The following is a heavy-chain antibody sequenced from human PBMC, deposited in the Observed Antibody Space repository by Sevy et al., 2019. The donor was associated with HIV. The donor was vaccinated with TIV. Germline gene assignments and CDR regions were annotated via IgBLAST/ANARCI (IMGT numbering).Heavy chain of an antibody. J-gene: IGHJ4*02. D-gene: IGHD1-26*01. CDR1: GFTFTSDY. Sequence: GGSLRLSCAASGFTFTSDYMHWVRQPPGKGLVWVSHINTDGKIISYADSVKGRFTTPRDNAKNTLYLQMNSLRAEDTAVYYCARGSRGTFGSWGQGTLVTVSS. CDR3: ARGSRGTFGS. CDR2: INTDGKII. V-gene: IGHV3-74*01.